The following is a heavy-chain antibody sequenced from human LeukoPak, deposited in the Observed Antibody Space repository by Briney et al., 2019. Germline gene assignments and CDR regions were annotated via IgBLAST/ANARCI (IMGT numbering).Heavy chain of an antibody. Sequence: RGSLRLSCAASGFIFSSYYMSWVRQAPGKGLEWVALINPDGSERYYVDSVKGRFTISRDNARNSLYLQMDSLRDDDTAMYFCTRDLAAVPGPRMDVWARGPRSPSP. J-gene: IGHJ6*02. D-gene: IGHD6-19*01. V-gene: IGHV3-7*03. CDR3: TRDLAAVPGPRMDV. CDR1: GFIFSSYY. CDR2: INPDGSER.